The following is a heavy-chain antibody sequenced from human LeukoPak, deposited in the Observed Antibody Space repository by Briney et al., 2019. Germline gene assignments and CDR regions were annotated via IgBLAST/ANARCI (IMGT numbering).Heavy chain of an antibody. V-gene: IGHV1-2*02. CDR3: AREGVSSSWYGGWFDP. Sequence: ASVKVSCKASGYTFTGYYMHWVRQAPGQGLEWMGWINPNGGGTNYAQKFQGRVTMTRDTSISTAYMELSRLRSDDTAVYYCAREGVSSSWYGGWFDPWGQGTLVTVSS. CDR1: GYTFTGYY. D-gene: IGHD6-13*01. J-gene: IGHJ5*02. CDR2: INPNGGGT.